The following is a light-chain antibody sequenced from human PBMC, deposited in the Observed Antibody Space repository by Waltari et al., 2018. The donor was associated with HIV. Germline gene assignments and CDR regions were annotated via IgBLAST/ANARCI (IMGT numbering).Light chain of an antibody. CDR3: SSYTSSSTPHVV. V-gene: IGLV2-14*01. CDR2: EVS. Sequence: SALTQPASVSGSPGQSITISCTGTSSDVGGYNNVSWYQQHPGKTPKLMIYEVSNRPAGVSNRFSGSQSGNTASLTISGLQAEDEADYYCSSYTSSSTPHVVFGGGTKLTVL. CDR1: SSDVGGYNN. J-gene: IGLJ2*01.